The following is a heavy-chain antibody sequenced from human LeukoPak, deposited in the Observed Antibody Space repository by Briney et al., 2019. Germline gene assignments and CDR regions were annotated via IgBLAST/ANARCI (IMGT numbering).Heavy chain of an antibody. CDR1: GGSFSGYY. V-gene: IGHV4-34*01. D-gene: IGHD6-13*01. Sequence: SETLSLTCAVYGGSFSGYYWSWIPQPPGKGLEWIGEINHSGSTNYNPSLKSRVTISVDTSKNQFSLKLSSVTAADTAVYYCARGYSSSWTHYWGQGTLVTVSS. J-gene: IGHJ4*02. CDR2: INHSGST. CDR3: ARGYSSSWTHY.